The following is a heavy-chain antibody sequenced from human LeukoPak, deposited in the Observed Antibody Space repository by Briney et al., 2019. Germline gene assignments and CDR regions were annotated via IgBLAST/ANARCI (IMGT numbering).Heavy chain of an antibody. Sequence: GGSLRLSCAASGLAFSNCWMSWVRQVPGKGLEWVANINQDGSDKYYMDSVKGRFTISRDNAKNSVFLQMNSLRAEDTAAYYCASGKGEYYFDYWGQGTLVTVSS. J-gene: IGHJ4*02. CDR3: ASGKGEYYFDY. CDR2: INQDGSDK. V-gene: IGHV3-7*01. CDR1: GLAFSNCW. D-gene: IGHD3-16*01.